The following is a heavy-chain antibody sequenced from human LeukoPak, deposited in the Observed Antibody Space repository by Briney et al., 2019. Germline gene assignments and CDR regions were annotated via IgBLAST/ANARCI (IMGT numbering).Heavy chain of an antibody. Sequence: GESLKISCKGSGYSFSTYWIGWVRQMPGKGLEWMGLIYPGDSDTRCSPSFEGQVSMSADKSINTAYLQWSSLKASDTAIYYCARGRYCSGGTCSGPFYFNYWGQGTLVTVSS. D-gene: IGHD2-15*01. CDR1: GYSFSTYW. CDR3: ARGRYCSGGTCSGPFYFNY. J-gene: IGHJ4*02. V-gene: IGHV5-51*01. CDR2: IYPGDSDT.